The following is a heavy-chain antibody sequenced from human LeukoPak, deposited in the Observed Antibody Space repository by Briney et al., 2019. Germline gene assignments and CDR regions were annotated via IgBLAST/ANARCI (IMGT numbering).Heavy chain of an antibody. J-gene: IGHJ4*02. CDR3: ASDSFYDSGGYFYY. V-gene: IGHV4-61*02. CDR1: GGSISSGSYY. CDR2: IYTSGST. Sequence: SETLSLTCTVSGGSISSGSYYWSWIRQPAGKGLEWIGRIYTSGSTNYNPSLKSRVTISVDTSKNQFSLKLSSVTAADTAMYYCASDSFYDSGGYFYYWGQGTLVTVSS. D-gene: IGHD3-22*01.